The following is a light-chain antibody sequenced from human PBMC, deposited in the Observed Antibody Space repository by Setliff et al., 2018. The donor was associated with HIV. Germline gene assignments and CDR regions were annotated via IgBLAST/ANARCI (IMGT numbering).Light chain of an antibody. CDR1: GSDVATSKY. Sequence: QSALTQPASVSGSPGQSITISCTGTGSDVATSKYVSWYQQHPGKAPKLIIYDIVTRPSGVSNRFSGSKSGGTASLTISGLQAEDEADHYCSIHRSRGYVFGSGTKVTVL. V-gene: IGLV2-14*03. CDR3: SIHRSRGYV. CDR2: DIV. J-gene: IGLJ1*01.